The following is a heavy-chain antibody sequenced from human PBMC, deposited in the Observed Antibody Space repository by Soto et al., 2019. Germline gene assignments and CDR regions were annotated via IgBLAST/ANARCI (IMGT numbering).Heavy chain of an antibody. Sequence: QVQLQESGPGLVKPSGTLSLTCAVSGDSISSPKWWTWLRQPPGKGLEWIGDLLHSGTTNYNPSPEXSVTLSVDKPQNQCSLKLTSVTAADTAISYCAYSSGWYRHDVWGQGTSVTVSS. V-gene: IGHV4-4*02. CDR2: LLHSGTT. CDR3: AYSSGWYRHDV. J-gene: IGHJ3*01. CDR1: GDSISSPKW. D-gene: IGHD6-19*01.